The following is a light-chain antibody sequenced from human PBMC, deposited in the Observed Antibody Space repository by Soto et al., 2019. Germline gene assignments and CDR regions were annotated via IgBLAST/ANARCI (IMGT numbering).Light chain of an antibody. CDR2: GNS. J-gene: IGLJ1*01. V-gene: IGLV1-40*01. CDR1: SSNIGAGYD. Sequence: QSVLTQPPSVSGAPGQRVTISCSGSSSNIGAGYDVHWYRQLPGTAPKLLIYGNSNRPSGVPDRFSGSKSGTSASLAITGLQTEDEADYYCQSYDGSLSDHVFGTGTKLTVL. CDR3: QSYDGSLSDHV.